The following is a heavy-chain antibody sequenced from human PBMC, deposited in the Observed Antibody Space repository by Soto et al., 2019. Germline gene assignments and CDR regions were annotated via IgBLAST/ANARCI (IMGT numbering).Heavy chain of an antibody. V-gene: IGHV3-48*01. J-gene: IGHJ5*01. Sequence: EVQLVESGGGVVQPGGSLRLSCAASGFTFSSYSMNWVRQAPGKGLEWVSYISSSRSTIYYADSVKGRFTISRDNAKNSLYLQMNRRRAEDTAVYYCARDCPGSSTTCYGNEWFDSWGQGTLVTVSS. D-gene: IGHD2-2*01. CDR2: ISSSRSTI. CDR1: GFTFSSYS. CDR3: ARDCPGSSTTCYGNEWFDS.